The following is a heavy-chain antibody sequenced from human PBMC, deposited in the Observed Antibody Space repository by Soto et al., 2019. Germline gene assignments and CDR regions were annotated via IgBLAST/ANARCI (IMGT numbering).Heavy chain of an antibody. CDR1: GGSISSTSYY. CDR2: IYYSGSI. CDR3: ASRPYYDSSGYLGP. D-gene: IGHD3-22*01. V-gene: IGHV4-39*07. Sequence: SETLSLTCSVTGGSISSTSYYWGWIRQPPGKGLEWLGSIYYSGSIYHNPSLKSRVSISVDTSKNQFSLNLTSVTAADTAVYYCASRPYYDSSGYLGPWGQGTLVTVSS. J-gene: IGHJ5*02.